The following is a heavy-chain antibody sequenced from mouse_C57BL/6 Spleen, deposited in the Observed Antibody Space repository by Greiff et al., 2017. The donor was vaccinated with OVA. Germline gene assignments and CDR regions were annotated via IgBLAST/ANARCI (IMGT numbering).Heavy chain of an antibody. CDR2: IDPSDSET. CDR1: GYTFTSYW. Sequence: QVQLQQPGAELVRPGSSVKLSCKASGYTFTSYWMHWVKQRPIQGLEWIGNIDPSDSETHYNQKFKDKATLTVDKSSSTAYMQLSSLTSEDSAVYYCERSRDYDEGGYYAMDYWGQGTSVTVSS. V-gene: IGHV1-52*01. CDR3: ERSRDYDEGGYYAMDY. D-gene: IGHD2-4*01. J-gene: IGHJ4*01.